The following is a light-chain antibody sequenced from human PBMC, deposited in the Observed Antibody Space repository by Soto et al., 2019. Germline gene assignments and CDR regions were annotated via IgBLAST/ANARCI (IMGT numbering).Light chain of an antibody. Sequence: DVVMTQSPLSLPVTLGQPASISCRSTQSLVHSDGNTHLNWFQQRPGQSPRRLICKVSNRDSGVPDRFSGSASGTDFTLKIRRVEDEDVGVYYCMQGTHWPYTFGQGTKLEIK. CDR3: MQGTHWPYT. CDR2: KVS. V-gene: IGKV2-30*02. J-gene: IGKJ2*01. CDR1: QSLVHSDGNTH.